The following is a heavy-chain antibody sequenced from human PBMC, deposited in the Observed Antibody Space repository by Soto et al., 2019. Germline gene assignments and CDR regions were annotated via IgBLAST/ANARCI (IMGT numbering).Heavy chain of an antibody. CDR1: VGSISSYY. D-gene: IGHD4-17*01. Sequence: DTLSLTCIVSVGSISSYYCSWIRQPPGKGLEWIGYIYYSGSTNYNPSLKSRVTISVDTSKNQFSLKLSSVTAADTAVYYCARRYGPGFDYWGQGTLVTV. CDR3: ARRYGPGFDY. J-gene: IGHJ4*02. V-gene: IGHV4-59*08. CDR2: IYYSGST.